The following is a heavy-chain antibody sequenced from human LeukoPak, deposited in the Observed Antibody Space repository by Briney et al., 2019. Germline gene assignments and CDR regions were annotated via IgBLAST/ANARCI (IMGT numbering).Heavy chain of an antibody. CDR3: AILTNGYGYFDY. CDR1: GGSFSGYY. D-gene: IGHD5-18*01. Sequence: SETLSLTCAVYGGSFSGYYWSWIRQPPGKGLEWIGEIYHSGSTNYNPSLKSRVAISVDTSKNQFSLKLTSVTAADTAVYYCAILTNGYGYFDYWGQGTLVTVSS. V-gene: IGHV4-34*01. CDR2: IYHSGST. J-gene: IGHJ4*02.